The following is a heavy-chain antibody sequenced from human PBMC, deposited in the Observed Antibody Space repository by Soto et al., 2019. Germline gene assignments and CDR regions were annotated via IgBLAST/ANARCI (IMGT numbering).Heavy chain of an antibody. J-gene: IGHJ6*02. CDR1: GGSIRRGGYY. CDR2: IYYSGNT. CDR3: ARDRLMAPAGTAPHYFGLDV. Sequence: TLPVTYTVSGGSIRRGGYYWSWVRQNPRKGLEWIGNIYYSGNTYYNPSLKSRLTISVDTSKNQFSLNLSSVTAADTAVYYCARDRLMAPAGTAPHYFGLDVWGQGTTVT. D-gene: IGHD2-8*01. V-gene: IGHV4-31*03.